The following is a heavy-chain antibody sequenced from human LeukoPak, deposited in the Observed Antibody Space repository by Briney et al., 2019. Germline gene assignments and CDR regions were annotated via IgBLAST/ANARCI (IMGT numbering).Heavy chain of an antibody. CDR2: MYHSGST. J-gene: IGHJ3*02. CDR1: GGSISSNNW. CDR3: ARPGQKLLWFGEQGDI. Sequence: MPSETLSLTCAVSGGSISSNNWWSWVRQPPGKGLEWIGEMYHSGSTNYNPSLKSRATISVDKSKNQFSLKVTSVTAADTAVYYCARPGQKLLWFGEQGDIWGQGTMVTVSS. V-gene: IGHV4-4*02. D-gene: IGHD3-10*01.